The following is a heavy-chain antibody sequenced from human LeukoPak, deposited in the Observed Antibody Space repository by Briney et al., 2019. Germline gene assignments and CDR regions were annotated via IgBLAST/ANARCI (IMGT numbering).Heavy chain of an antibody. CDR3: ARDHFTGDYSNFYYYMDV. D-gene: IGHD4-11*01. Sequence: ASVKVSCKASGGTFSSYAISWVRQAPGQGLEWMGGIIPIFGTANYAQKFQGRVTITTDESTSTAYMELSSLRSEDTAVYYCARDHFTGDYSNFYYYMDVWGKGTTVTVSS. V-gene: IGHV1-69*05. CDR2: IIPIFGTA. J-gene: IGHJ6*03. CDR1: GGTFSSYA.